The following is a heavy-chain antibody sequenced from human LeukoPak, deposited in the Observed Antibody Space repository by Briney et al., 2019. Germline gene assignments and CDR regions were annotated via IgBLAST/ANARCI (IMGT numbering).Heavy chain of an antibody. CDR2: IYYSGST. Sequence: SETLSLTCTVSGGSISSSSYYWGWIRQPPGQGLEWIGSIYYSGSTYYNPSLRSRVTISVDTSKNQFSLKLSSVTAADTAVYYCARTSCYYDSSGYCPLFAFDIWGQGTMVTVSS. CDR3: ARTSCYYDSSGYCPLFAFDI. V-gene: IGHV4-39*01. D-gene: IGHD3-22*01. CDR1: GGSISSSSYY. J-gene: IGHJ3*02.